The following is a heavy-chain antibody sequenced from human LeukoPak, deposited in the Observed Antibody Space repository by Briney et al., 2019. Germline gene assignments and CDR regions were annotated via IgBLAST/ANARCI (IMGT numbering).Heavy chain of an antibody. D-gene: IGHD1-26*01. J-gene: IGHJ4*02. CDR1: AFTFSDYS. CDR2: ISGRSSTI. V-gene: IGHV3-48*01. CDR3: ARDRIKSGSYYFDY. Sequence: GGSLRLSCTASAFTFSDYSMNWVRQAPGKGLEWVSYISGRSSTIYYADSVKGRFTISRDNAKNSMYLQMNSLRAEDTAVYYCARDRIKSGSYYFDYWGQGTLVTVSS.